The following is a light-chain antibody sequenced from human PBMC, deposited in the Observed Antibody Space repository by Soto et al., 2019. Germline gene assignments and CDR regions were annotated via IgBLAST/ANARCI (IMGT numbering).Light chain of an antibody. CDR3: QKYKMAPCT. CDR2: DAS. CDR1: QSFXNY. Sequence: DILLTKCPSSLSTSVGDSVTITCRASQSFXNYFDCYQQKPGKVPKILXDDASTLQSGCPSRFSGSGSGTEFTPTISRLHPEYFANYYFQKYKMAPCTFGQGTKVDIK. V-gene: IGKV1-27*01. J-gene: IGKJ1*01.